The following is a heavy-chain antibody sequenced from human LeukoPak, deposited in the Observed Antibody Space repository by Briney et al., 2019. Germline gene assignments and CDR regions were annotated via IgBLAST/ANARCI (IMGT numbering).Heavy chain of an antibody. V-gene: IGHV3-21*01. CDR1: GFTFNNYS. CDR3: ARDGLLYFGELDF. CDR2: IRSDSSYI. Sequence: GGSLRLSCAASGFTFNNYSMNWVRQAPGKGLEWVSSIRSDSSYIYYADSVKGRFTISRDNAKSSLRLQMNSFRAEDTAVYYCARDGLLYFGELDFWGQGTLVTVSS. J-gene: IGHJ4*02. D-gene: IGHD3-10*01.